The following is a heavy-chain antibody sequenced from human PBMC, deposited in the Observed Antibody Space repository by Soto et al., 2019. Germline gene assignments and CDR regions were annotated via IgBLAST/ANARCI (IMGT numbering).Heavy chain of an antibody. Sequence: QMQLVQSGAEVKKPGSSVKVSCKASGGTFSSYAISLVRQAPGQGLEWMGGIIPIIGTANYAQKCQGRVTITADESPSPAYMELRSLRSEGTAVYCCASKDIKKARGRIPQDYWGQGPLVTVSS. D-gene: IGHD2-21*01. CDR2: IIPIIGTA. CDR3: ASKDIKKARGRIPQDY. CDR1: GGTFSSYA. J-gene: IGHJ4*02. V-gene: IGHV1-69*01.